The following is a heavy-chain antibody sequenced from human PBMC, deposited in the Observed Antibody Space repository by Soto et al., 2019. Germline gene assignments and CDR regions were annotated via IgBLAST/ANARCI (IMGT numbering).Heavy chain of an antibody. CDR1: GYTFTSYG. J-gene: IGHJ4*02. V-gene: IGHV1-18*01. CDR2: ISAYNGNT. Sequence: ASVKVSCKASGYTFTSYGISWVRQAPGQGLEWMGWISAYNGNTNYAQKLQGRVTMTTDTSTSTAYMELRSLRSDDTAVYYCARDVYDFWSGYRTPFNYWVQGTLVTVSS. CDR3: ARDVYDFWSGYRTPFNY. D-gene: IGHD3-3*01.